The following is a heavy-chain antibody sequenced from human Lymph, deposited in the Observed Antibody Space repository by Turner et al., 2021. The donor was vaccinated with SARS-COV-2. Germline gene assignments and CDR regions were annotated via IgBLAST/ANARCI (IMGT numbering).Heavy chain of an antibody. CDR1: GGTFSSYA. Sequence: QVQLVQSGAEVKKPGSSVKVSCKASGGTFSSYAISWVRQAPGQGLEWMGGIIPMLDIANYAQKFQGRVTITADKSTSTAYMELSSLRSEDTAVYYCASDVTGPLGYWGQGTLVTVSS. CDR3: ASDVTGPLGY. J-gene: IGHJ4*02. CDR2: IIPMLDIA. D-gene: IGHD1-20*01. V-gene: IGHV1-69*10.